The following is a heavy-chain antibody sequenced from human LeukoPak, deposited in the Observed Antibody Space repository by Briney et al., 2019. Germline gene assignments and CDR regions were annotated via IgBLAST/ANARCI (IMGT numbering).Heavy chain of an antibody. CDR3: ARLWVPHAVRGVIEDY. Sequence: QAPGQGLEWMGGXIPIFGTANYAQKFQGRVTITADESTSTAYMELSSLRSEDTAVYYCARLWVPHAVRGVIEDYWGQGTLVTVSS. CDR2: XIPIFGTA. D-gene: IGHD3-10*01. J-gene: IGHJ4*02. V-gene: IGHV1-69*01.